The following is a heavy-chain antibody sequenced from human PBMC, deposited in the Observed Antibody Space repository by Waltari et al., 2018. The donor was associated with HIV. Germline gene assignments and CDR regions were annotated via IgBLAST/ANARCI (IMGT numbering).Heavy chain of an antibody. D-gene: IGHD3-22*01. V-gene: IGHV3-33*01. CDR3: ARGGYYYDISGYYHY. J-gene: IGHJ4*02. CDR2: IWYDGDNK. Sequence: QVQLVASGGGVVQPGRSLRLSCAASVFTFSNFAMHWVRQAPGKGLEWVAVIWYDGDNKYYADSVKGRFTISRDNSKNTLYLQMNSLRVEDTAVYYCARGGYYYDISGYYHYWGQGTLVTVSS. CDR1: VFTFSNFA.